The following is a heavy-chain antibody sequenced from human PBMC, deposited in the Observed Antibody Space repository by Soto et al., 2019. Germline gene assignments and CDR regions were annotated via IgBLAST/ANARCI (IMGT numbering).Heavy chain of an antibody. CDR1: GGSISSYY. J-gene: IGHJ4*02. CDR3: ARGVPAPCGDYGY. V-gene: IGHV4-59*01. Sequence: SETLSLTCTVSGGSISSYYWSWIRQPPGKGLEWIGYIYYSGSTNYNPSLKSRVTISVDTSKNQFSLKLSSVTAADTAVYYCARGVPAPCGDYGYGGQGPRVTVSS. D-gene: IGHD4-17*01. CDR2: IYYSGST.